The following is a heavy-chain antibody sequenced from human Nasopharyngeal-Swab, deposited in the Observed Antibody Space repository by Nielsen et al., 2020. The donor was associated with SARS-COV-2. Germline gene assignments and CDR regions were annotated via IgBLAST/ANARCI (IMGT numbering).Heavy chain of an antibody. CDR1: GFSFSTYA. CDR3: AKDGSSSPTY. V-gene: IGHV3-23*01. J-gene: IGHJ4*02. Sequence: GASLKISCAASGFSFSTYAMSWVRQAPGKGLEWVSAISGSGGDTYYADSVKGRFTISRDNSKNTLYLRMNSLRAEDTAVYYCAKDGSSSPTYWGQETLVTVSS. CDR2: ISGSGGDT. D-gene: IGHD6-13*01.